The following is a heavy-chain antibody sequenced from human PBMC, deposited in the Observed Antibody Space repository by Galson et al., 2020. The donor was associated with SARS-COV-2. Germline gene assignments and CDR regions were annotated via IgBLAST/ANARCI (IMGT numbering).Heavy chain of an antibody. CDR2: VNHGETT. CDR1: GGSLSSSY. J-gene: IGHJ6*02. V-gene: IGHV4-34*01. D-gene: IGHD3-22*01. Sequence: ETSETLSLTCAVYGGSLSSSYWNWIRQPPGTGLEWIGGVNHGETTNNNPSLASRVPISLATSKNQISLKLSSVTAADTAVYFCARESASFYDTTGLGLFPCFYYYMDVWGQGTTVTVFS. CDR3: ARESASFYDTTGLGLFPCFYYYMDV.